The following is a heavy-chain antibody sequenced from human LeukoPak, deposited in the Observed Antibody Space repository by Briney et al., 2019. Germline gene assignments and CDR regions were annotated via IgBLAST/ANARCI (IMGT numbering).Heavy chain of an antibody. CDR2: IIPILGIA. Sequence: ASVKVSRKASGGTFSSYAISWVRQAPGQGLEWMGRIIPILGIANYAQKFQGRVTITADKSTSTAYMELSSLRSEDTAVYYCARAIGSTTDTAMIRYYYYGMDVWGQGTTVTVSS. J-gene: IGHJ6*02. V-gene: IGHV1-69*04. CDR3: ARAIGSTTDTAMIRYYYYGMDV. CDR1: GGTFSSYA. D-gene: IGHD5-18*01.